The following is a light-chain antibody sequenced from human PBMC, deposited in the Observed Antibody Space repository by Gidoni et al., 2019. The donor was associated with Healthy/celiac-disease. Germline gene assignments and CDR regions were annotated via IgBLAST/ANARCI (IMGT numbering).Light chain of an antibody. Sequence: DVQMTHSPSSLSAPVGDRVTITCRASQSISSYLNWYQQKPGKAPKLLIYAASSLQSWVPSMFSGSGSGTDFTLTIISLQPEDFATYYCQQSYSTEEGSFGQGTKLEIK. CDR2: AAS. CDR3: QQSYSTEEGS. J-gene: IGKJ2*04. CDR1: QSISSY. V-gene: IGKV1-39*01.